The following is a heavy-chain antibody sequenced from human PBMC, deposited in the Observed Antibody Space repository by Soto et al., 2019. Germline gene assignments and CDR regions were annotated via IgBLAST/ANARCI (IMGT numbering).Heavy chain of an antibody. J-gene: IGHJ4*02. Sequence: QVQLVGSGGGVVQPGRSLRLSCAASGFIFSGYAMHWVRQAPGKGLEWVAVISYDGNTKYYADSVKGRFTVSRDNSKNTLYVQMNNLSAEDTAMYYCAKETSAYEIDYWGQGTLVTVSS. CDR2: ISYDGNTK. D-gene: IGHD5-12*01. V-gene: IGHV3-30-3*01. CDR3: AKETSAYEIDY. CDR1: GFIFSGYA.